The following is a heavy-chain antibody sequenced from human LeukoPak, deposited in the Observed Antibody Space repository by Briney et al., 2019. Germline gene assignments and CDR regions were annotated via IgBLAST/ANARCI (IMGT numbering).Heavy chain of an antibody. Sequence: GGSLRLSCAASGFTFSSYAMNWVRQAPGKGLEWVSSISRGSDHIFYADSMKGRFTTSRDNAKNSLYLQMNSLGAEDTAVYYCARPYDTRGYFPDYWGQGTLVTVSS. D-gene: IGHD3-22*01. J-gene: IGHJ4*02. CDR2: ISRGSDHI. CDR3: ARPYDTRGYFPDY. CDR1: GFTFSSYA. V-gene: IGHV3-21*01.